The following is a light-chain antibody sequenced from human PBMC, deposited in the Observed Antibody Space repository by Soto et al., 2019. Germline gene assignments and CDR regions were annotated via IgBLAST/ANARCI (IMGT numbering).Light chain of an antibody. CDR3: QQYDNDSWT. Sequence: DIQMTQSPSTLSASVGDRVIITCRASQSISSWLAWYQQKPGKAPNLLIYKASTLKSGVPSRFSGSGSGTEFTLPITRLQPDDFATYHCQQYDNDSWTFGQGTKVEIK. V-gene: IGKV1-5*03. CDR2: KAS. J-gene: IGKJ1*01. CDR1: QSISSW.